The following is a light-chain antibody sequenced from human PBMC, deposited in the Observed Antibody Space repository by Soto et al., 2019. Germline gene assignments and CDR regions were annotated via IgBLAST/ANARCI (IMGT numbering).Light chain of an antibody. CDR2: KAS. V-gene: IGKV1-5*03. CDR1: QSISSW. CDR3: QQYNSYSRT. J-gene: IGKJ2*01. Sequence: DIQMTQSRSTLSASVGDRVTITCRASQSISSWLAWYQQKPGKAPKLLIYKASSLESGVPSRFSGSGSGTEFTLTISSLQPDHFATYYCQQYNSYSRTFGQGTKLEIK.